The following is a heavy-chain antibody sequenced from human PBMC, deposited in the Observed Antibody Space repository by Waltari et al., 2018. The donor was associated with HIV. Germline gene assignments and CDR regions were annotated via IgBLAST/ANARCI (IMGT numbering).Heavy chain of an antibody. D-gene: IGHD3-10*01. CDR1: GFIFPDFA. V-gene: IGHV3-23*01. CDR3: VKDSGRAADVFDL. Sequence: QLLESGGGLVELGGSLRLFCAASGFIFPDFAMDWVRQAPGKGLEWVSAIRGGGETFYADSVKGRFTISRDNSKNTLYLQMNSLRADDAAVYYCVKDSGRAADVFDLWGQGTMVTVSS. CDR2: IRGGGET. J-gene: IGHJ3*01.